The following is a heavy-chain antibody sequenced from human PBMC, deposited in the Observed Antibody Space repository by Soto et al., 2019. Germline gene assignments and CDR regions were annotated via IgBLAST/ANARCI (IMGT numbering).Heavy chain of an antibody. V-gene: IGHV4-31*09. CDR1: GGSISSGGYY. J-gene: IGHJ5*02. CDR3: ARRGGPPGRNRNWFDP. CDR2: IYYSGST. D-gene: IGHD3-10*01. Sequence: PSETLSLTCTVSGGSISSGGYYWSWIRQHPGKGLEWIGYIYYSGSTYYNPSLKSRVTISIDKFKNQFSLELHSVTAADTSVYYCARRGGPPGRNRNWFDPWGQGTLVTVSP.